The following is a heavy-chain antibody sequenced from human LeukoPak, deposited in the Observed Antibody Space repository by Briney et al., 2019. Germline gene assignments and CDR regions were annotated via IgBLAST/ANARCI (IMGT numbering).Heavy chain of an antibody. CDR3: ARNGYSSSSGSSYYYYYYMDV. CDR1: GGSFSGYY. J-gene: IGHJ6*03. V-gene: IGHV4-34*01. Sequence: SETLSLTCAVYGGSFSGYYWSWIRQPPGKGLEWIGEINHSGSTNYNPSLKSRVTISVDTSKNQFSLKLSSVTAADTAVYYCARNGYSSSSGSSYYYYYYMDVWGKGTTVTVSS. CDR2: INHSGST. D-gene: IGHD6-6*01.